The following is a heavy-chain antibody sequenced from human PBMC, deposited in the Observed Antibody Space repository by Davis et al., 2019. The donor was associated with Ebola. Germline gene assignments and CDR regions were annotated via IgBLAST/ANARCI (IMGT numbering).Heavy chain of an antibody. CDR3: ARDAVPAAQDY. CDR2: IRQDGGET. J-gene: IGHJ4*02. CDR1: GFAFSIHW. Sequence: PGGSLRLSCAAASGFAFSIHWMTWVRQAPGKGLEWVANIRQDGGETYYADSVKGRFAISRDNAKNSLYLQMDNLRAEDTAIYYCARDAVPAAQDYWGQGTLVTVSS. D-gene: IGHD2-2*01. V-gene: IGHV3-7*03.